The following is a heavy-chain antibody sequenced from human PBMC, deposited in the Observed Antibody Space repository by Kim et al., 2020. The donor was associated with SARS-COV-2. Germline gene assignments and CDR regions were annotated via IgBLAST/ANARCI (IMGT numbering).Heavy chain of an antibody. J-gene: IGHJ4*02. V-gene: IGHV3-7*01. CDR1: GFSLNSYW. D-gene: IGHD4-4*01. CDR2: IREDGSDK. Sequence: GGSLRLSCAASGFSLNSYWMTWVRQAPGQGLEWVANIREDGSDKYYVESVRGRFTISRDSAWNSLNLQMDSLRVEDTAVYYCARGGTEYCNSYSSTRGGQCGGLDLWGQGVLVTVSS. CDR3: ARGGTEYCNSYSSTRGGQCGGLDL.